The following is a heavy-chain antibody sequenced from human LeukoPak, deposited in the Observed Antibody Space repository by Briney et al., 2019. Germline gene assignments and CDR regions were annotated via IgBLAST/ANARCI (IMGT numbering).Heavy chain of an antibody. V-gene: IGHV4-59*12. J-gene: IGHJ4*02. Sequence: SETLSLTCTVSGGSISSYYWSWIRQPPGKGLEWIGEIHHSKSSNYYPSLKSRVTISVDKSKNQFSLELNSVTAADTAVYYCARGGDWLFDYWGQGILVTVSS. CDR2: IHHSKSS. CDR1: GGSISSYY. D-gene: IGHD2-21*02. CDR3: ARGGDWLFDY.